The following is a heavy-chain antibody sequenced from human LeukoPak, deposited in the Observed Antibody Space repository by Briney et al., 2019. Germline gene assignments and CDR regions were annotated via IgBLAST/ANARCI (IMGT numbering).Heavy chain of an antibody. D-gene: IGHD6-13*01. V-gene: IGHV4-4*07. J-gene: IGHJ3*02. CDR1: GGSISSYY. Sequence: SETLSLTCTVSGGSISSYYWSWIRQPAGKGLEWIGRIYTSGSTNYNPSLKSRVTMSVDTSKNQFSLKLSSVTAADTAGYYCARGHRSSCYLAFDIWGQGTMVTVSS. CDR3: ARGHRSSCYLAFDI. CDR2: IYTSGST.